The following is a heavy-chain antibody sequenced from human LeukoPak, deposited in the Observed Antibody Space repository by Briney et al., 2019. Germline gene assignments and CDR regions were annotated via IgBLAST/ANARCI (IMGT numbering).Heavy chain of an antibody. J-gene: IGHJ3*02. V-gene: IGHV1-69*05. Sequence: SVKVSCKASGGTFSSYAISWVRQAPGQGLEWMGGIIPIFGTANYAQKFQGRVTITTDESTSTAYMELSSLRSEDTAVYYCATAQVVRDAFDIWGQGTMVTVSS. CDR3: ATAQVVRDAFDI. D-gene: IGHD3-22*01. CDR1: GGTFSSYA. CDR2: IIPIFGTA.